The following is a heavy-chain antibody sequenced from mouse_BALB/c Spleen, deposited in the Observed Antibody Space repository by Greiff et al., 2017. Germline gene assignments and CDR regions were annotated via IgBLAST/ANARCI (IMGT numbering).Heavy chain of an antibody. CDR1: GYTFTSYN. CDR3: ARDLDY. J-gene: IGHJ4*01. CDR2: IYPGNGDT. V-gene: IGHV1-12*01. Sequence: QVQLQQPGAELVKPGASVKMSCKASGYTFTSYNMHWVKQTPGQGLEWIGAIYPGNGDTSYNQKFKGKATLTADKSSSTAYMQLSSLTSEDSAVYYCARDLDYWGQGTSVTVSS.